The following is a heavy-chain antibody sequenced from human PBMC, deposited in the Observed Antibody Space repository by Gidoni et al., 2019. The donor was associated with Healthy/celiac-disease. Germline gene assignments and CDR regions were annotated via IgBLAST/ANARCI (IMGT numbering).Heavy chain of an antibody. J-gene: IGHJ6*02. CDR2: MNPNSGNT. D-gene: IGHD3-3*02. CDR1: GYPFTSYD. V-gene: IGHV1-8*01. Sequence: QVQLVQSGAEVKKPGASVKVSCKASGYPFTSYDINWVRHATGQGLEWMGWMNPNSGNTGYAQKFQGRVTMTRNTSISTAYMELSSLRSEDTAVYYCARGFIFGVDVLEYYYGMDVWGQGTTVTVSS. CDR3: ARGFIFGVDVLEYYYGMDV.